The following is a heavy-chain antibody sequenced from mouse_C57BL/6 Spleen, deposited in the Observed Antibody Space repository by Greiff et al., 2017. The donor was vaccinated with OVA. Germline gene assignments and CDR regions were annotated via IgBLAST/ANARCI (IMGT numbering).Heavy chain of an antibody. Sequence: EVQVQQSGGVLVQPGGSMKLSCVASGFTFSNYWMNWVRQSPEQGLEWVAQIRLKSDNYATHYAESVKGRFTISRDDSKRIVYLQMNNLRAEDTGIYYCTGIYDGYDYWGQGTTLTVSS. CDR2: IRLKSDNYAT. CDR1: GFTFSNYW. J-gene: IGHJ2*01. D-gene: IGHD2-3*01. V-gene: IGHV6-3*01. CDR3: TGIYDGYDY.